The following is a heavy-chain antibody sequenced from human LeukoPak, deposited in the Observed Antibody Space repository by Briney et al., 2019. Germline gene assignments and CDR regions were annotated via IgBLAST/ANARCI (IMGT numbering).Heavy chain of an antibody. Sequence: PSETLSLTCTVSGGSISGYYWSWIRQPAGNGLEWIRRIYTSGSTHYNSSLKGRVTMSVDTSKNQFSLKVRSVTAADTAVYYCARDRCPDYGATSPCFDYWGQGTLVTVSS. CDR2: IYTSGST. CDR3: ARDRCPDYGATSPCFDY. CDR1: GGSISGYY. D-gene: IGHD4/OR15-4a*01. V-gene: IGHV4-4*07. J-gene: IGHJ4*02.